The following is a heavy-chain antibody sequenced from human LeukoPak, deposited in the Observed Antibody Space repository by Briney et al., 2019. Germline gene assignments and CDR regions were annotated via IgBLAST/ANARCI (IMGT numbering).Heavy chain of an antibody. CDR2: IIPIFGTA. D-gene: IGHD3-22*01. J-gene: IGHJ4*02. V-gene: IGHV1-69*01. CDR3: ARVYYDSSGYYPRPPYYFDY. CDR1: GGTFSSYA. Sequence: SVKVPCKASGGTFSSYAISWVRQAPGQGLEWMGGIIPIFGTANYAQKFQGRVTITADESTSTAYMELSSLRSEDTAVYYCARVYYDSSGYYPRPPYYFDYWGQGTLVTVSS.